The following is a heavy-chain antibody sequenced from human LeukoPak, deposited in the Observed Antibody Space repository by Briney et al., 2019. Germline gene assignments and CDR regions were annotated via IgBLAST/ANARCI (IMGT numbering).Heavy chain of an antibody. CDR2: ISSDASNE. CDR3: ARDGSNFDPFDY. CDR1: GFIFSDYA. V-gene: IGHV3-30-3*01. D-gene: IGHD4-11*01. Sequence: GGSLRLSCAASGFIFSDYAMHWVRQAPGKGLEWVAVISSDASNEYYTDSVKGRFTISRDNAKNSLYLQMDSLRAEDTAVYYCARDGSNFDPFDYWGQGTLVTVSS. J-gene: IGHJ4*02.